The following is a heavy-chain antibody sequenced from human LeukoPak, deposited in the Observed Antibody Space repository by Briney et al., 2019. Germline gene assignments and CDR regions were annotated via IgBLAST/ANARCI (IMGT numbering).Heavy chain of an antibody. CDR3: TTDAIVVVPAATYYFDY. V-gene: IGHV3-15*01. CDR1: GFTFSNAW. Sequence: PGGSLRLSCAASGFTFSNAWMSWVRQAPGKGLEWVGRIKSKTDGGTTDYAAPVKGRFTISRDDSKNTLYLQMNSLKTEDTAVYYCTTDAIVVVPAATYYFDYWGREPWSPSPQ. D-gene: IGHD2-2*01. J-gene: IGHJ4*02. CDR2: IKSKTDGGTT.